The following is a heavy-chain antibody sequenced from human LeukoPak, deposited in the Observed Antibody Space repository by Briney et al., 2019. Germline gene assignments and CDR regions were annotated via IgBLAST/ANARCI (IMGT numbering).Heavy chain of an antibody. D-gene: IGHD3-22*01. Sequence: GGSLRLSCAASGFTFSSFGMRWVRQAPGKGLEWVSAISGSGGTTYYADSVKGRFTISRDNSKKTMYLQMKSLRAEDTAVYYCARDKYYYDSSGRNFDYWGQGTLVTVSS. V-gene: IGHV3-23*01. CDR1: GFTFSSFG. CDR3: ARDKYYYDSSGRNFDY. CDR2: ISGSGGTT. J-gene: IGHJ4*02.